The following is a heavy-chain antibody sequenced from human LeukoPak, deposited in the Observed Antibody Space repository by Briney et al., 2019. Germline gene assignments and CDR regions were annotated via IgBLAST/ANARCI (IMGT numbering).Heavy chain of an antibody. CDR2: IYSGGST. CDR3: AKDGASSWHNY. D-gene: IGHD6-13*01. V-gene: IGHV3-53*01. Sequence: GGSLRLSCAASGFTVSSNYMSWVRQAPGKGLEWVSVIYSGGSTYYADSVKGRFTISRDNSKNTLYLQMNSLRAEDTAVYYCAKDGASSWHNYWGQGTLVTVSS. CDR1: GFTVSSNY. J-gene: IGHJ4*02.